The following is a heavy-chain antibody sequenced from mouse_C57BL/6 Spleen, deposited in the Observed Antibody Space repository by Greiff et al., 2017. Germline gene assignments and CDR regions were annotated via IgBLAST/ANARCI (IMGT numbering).Heavy chain of an antibody. V-gene: IGHV1-42*01. CDR1: GYSFTGYY. J-gene: IGHJ1*03. Sequence: EVQLQQSGPELVKPGASVTISCKASGYSFTGYYMNWVKQSPEKSLEWIGEINPSTGGTTYNQKFKAKATLTVDKSSSTAYMQLKSLTSEDSAVYYCASYDGYFWYFDVWGTGTTVTVSS. CDR3: ASYDGYFWYFDV. CDR2: INPSTGGT. D-gene: IGHD2-3*01.